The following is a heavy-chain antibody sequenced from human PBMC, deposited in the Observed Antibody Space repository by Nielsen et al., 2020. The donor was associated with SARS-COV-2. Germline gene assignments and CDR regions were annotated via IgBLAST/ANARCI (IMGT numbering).Heavy chain of an antibody. CDR3: ARTTVTTRYWFDP. V-gene: IGHV1-46*01. J-gene: IGHJ5*02. CDR1: GYTFTSYY. Sequence: ASVKVSCKASGYTFTSYYMHWVRQAPGQGLEWMGIINPSGGSTSYAQKFQGRVTMTRNTSISTAYMELSSLRSEDTAVYYCARTTVTTRYWFDPWGQGTLVTVSS. D-gene: IGHD4-17*01. CDR2: INPSGGST.